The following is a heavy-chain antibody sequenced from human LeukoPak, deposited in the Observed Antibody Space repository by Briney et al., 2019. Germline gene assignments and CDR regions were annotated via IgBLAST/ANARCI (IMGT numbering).Heavy chain of an antibody. V-gene: IGHV3-53*01. CDR2: IYSGGNT. Sequence: GGSLRLSCAASGFSVSNYYMSWVRQAPGKGLEWVSVIYSGGNTYYTDSVKGRFTISRDNPKNTVFLQMGSLRGEDTAVYYCARCYYDGSGFCYYFDYRGQGTLVTVSS. CDR3: ARCYYDGSGFCYYFDY. D-gene: IGHD3-22*01. J-gene: IGHJ4*02. CDR1: GFSVSNYY.